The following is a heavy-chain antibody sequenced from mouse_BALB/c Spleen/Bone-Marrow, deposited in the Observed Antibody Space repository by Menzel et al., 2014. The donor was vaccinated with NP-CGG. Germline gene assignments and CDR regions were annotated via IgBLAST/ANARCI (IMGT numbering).Heavy chain of an antibody. Sequence: VKLQESGPGLVAPSQSLSITCTVSVFSLTSYGVHWVRQPPGKGLEWLGVIWAGGSTNYNSALMFRLSISKDNSKSQVFLKMNSLQTDDTAMYYCARGGSSRAWFAYWGQGTLVTVSA. V-gene: IGHV2-9*02. D-gene: IGHD1-1*01. CDR2: IWAGGST. CDR1: VFSLTSYG. CDR3: ARGGSSRAWFAY. J-gene: IGHJ3*01.